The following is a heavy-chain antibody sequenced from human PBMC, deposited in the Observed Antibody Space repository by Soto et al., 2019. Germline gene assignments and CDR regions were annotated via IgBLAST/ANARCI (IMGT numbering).Heavy chain of an antibody. CDR3: AKDLNENYYDSSGYLDY. J-gene: IGHJ4*02. D-gene: IGHD3-22*01. CDR2: ISYDGSNK. Sequence: GGSLRLSCAASGFTFSSYGMHWVRQAPGKGLEWVAVISYDGSNKYYADSVKGRFTISRDNSKNTLYLQMNSLRAEDTAVYYCAKDLNENYYDSSGYLDYWGQGTLVTVSS. CDR1: GFTFSSYG. V-gene: IGHV3-30*18.